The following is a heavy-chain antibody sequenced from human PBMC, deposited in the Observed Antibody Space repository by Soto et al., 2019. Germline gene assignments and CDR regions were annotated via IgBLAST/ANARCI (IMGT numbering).Heavy chain of an antibody. CDR2: ISYDGSNK. CDR1: GFTISSYG. D-gene: IGHD3-10*01. CDR3: AKCISPMVRGVTRIFDY. J-gene: IGHJ4*02. Sequence: GGSLRLSCAASGFTISSYGMHWVRQAPGKGLEWVAVISYDGSNKYYADSVKGRFTISRDNSKNTLYLQMNSLRAEDTAVYYCAKCISPMVRGVTRIFDYWGQGTLVTVSS. V-gene: IGHV3-30*18.